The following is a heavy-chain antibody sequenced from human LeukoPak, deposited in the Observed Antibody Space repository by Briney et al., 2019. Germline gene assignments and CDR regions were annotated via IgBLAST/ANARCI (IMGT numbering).Heavy chain of an antibody. CDR2: IKSKTDGGTT. V-gene: IGHV3-15*01. CDR3: TTDRNYPRGFDY. D-gene: IGHD5-24*01. J-gene: IGHJ4*02. CDR1: GFTFSNAW. Sequence: GGSLRLSCAASGFTFSNAWMSWVRQAPGKGLEWVGRIKSKTDGGTTDYAAPVKGRFTISRDDSKNTLYLQMNSLKTEDTAVYCCTTDRNYPRGFDYWGQGTLVTVSS.